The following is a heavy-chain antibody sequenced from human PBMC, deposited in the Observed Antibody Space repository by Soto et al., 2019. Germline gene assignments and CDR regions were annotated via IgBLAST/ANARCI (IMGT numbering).Heavy chain of an antibody. D-gene: IGHD3-3*01. Sequence: PETLSFTCTVSGGSISSYYWSCIRQPAGKGLDWIGRIYTSGSTNYNPSLKSRVTMSVDTSKNQFSLKLSSVTAADTAVYYCARDRDFWSGYSPYYYGMDVCGQGTTVT. CDR1: GGSISSYY. V-gene: IGHV4-4*07. J-gene: IGHJ6*02. CDR2: IYTSGST. CDR3: ARDRDFWSGYSPYYYGMDV.